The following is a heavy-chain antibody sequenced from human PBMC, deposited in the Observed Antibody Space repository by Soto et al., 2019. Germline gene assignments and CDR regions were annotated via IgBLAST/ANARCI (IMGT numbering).Heavy chain of an antibody. Sequence: PSETLSLTCTVSGGSVSSGSYYWSWIRQPPGKGLEWIGYIYYSGSTNYNPSLKSRVTISVDTSKNQFSLKLSSVTAADTAVYYCARDGTLDSSGYYLGAFDICGQGSMVTVSS. D-gene: IGHD3-22*01. V-gene: IGHV4-61*01. J-gene: IGHJ3*02. CDR1: GGSVSSGSYY. CDR2: IYYSGST. CDR3: ARDGTLDSSGYYLGAFDI.